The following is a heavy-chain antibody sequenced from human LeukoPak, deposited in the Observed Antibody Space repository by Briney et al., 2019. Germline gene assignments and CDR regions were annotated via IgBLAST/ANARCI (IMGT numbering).Heavy chain of an antibody. J-gene: IGHJ4*02. D-gene: IGHD3-9*01. CDR1: GFTFSDHY. CDR2: TRNKANSYTT. CDR3: ARGPHYDILTGYYSWGFDY. V-gene: IGHV3-72*01. Sequence: PGGSLRLSCAASGFTFSDHYMDWVRQAPGKGLEWVGRTRNKANSYTTEYAASVKGRFTISRDDSKNSLYLQMNSLKIEDTAVYYCARGPHYDILTGYYSWGFDYWGQGTLVTVSS.